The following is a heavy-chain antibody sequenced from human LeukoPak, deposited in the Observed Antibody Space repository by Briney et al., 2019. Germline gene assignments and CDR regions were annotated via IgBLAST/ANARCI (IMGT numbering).Heavy chain of an antibody. CDR3: VKDPRDTYGTNWFVS. Sequence: GGSLRLSCVASGFSFGNYAMSWVRQAPGKGLQWVSQISGTGGATWYAGFARDRFTISRDNSKKTLYLQMSGLRVEDTAMYYCVKDPRDTYGTNWFVSWGQGTSSSSPQ. CDR1: GFSFGNYA. D-gene: IGHD2-21*01. CDR2: ISGTGGAT. J-gene: IGHJ5*01. V-gene: IGHV3-23*01.